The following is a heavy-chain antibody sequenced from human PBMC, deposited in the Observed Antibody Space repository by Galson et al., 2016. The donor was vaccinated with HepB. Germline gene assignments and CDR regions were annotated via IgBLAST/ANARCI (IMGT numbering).Heavy chain of an antibody. V-gene: IGHV3-23*01. J-gene: IGHJ4*02. CDR1: GFTFSSYT. Sequence: SLRLSCAASGFTFSSYTMNWVRQAPGKGLEWVATIDSRTPTTHYADSVRGRFTISRDNSKDTVYLQMITLTAEDTAVYYCIVGMSQHIDYWGQGTLVTVSS. D-gene: IGHD1-26*01. CDR3: IVGMSQHIDY. CDR2: IDSRTPTT.